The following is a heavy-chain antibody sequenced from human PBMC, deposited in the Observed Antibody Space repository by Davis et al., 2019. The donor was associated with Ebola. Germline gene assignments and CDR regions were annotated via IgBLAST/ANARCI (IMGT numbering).Heavy chain of an antibody. J-gene: IGHJ4*02. CDR2: ISYDGSNK. V-gene: IGHV3-30*03. Sequence: GESLKISCAASGFTFSSYSMNWVRQAPGKGLEWVAVISYDGSNKYYADSVKGRFTISRDNSKNTLYLQMNSLRAEDTAVYYCARDRYIAMVILVNWGQGTLVTVSS. CDR1: GFTFSSYS. CDR3: ARDRYIAMVILVN. D-gene: IGHD5-18*01.